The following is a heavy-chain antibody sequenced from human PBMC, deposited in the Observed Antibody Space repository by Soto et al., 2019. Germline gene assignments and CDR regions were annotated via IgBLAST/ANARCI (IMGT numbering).Heavy chain of an antibody. Sequence: EVQLVESGGGLVQPGGSLRLSCAASGFTVSSNYMSWVRQAPGKGLEWVSVIYSGGTTYYADSVKGRFTISRDNSKTTLYLQMNSLRAEATAVYYCARNGDSSDYRGWFDPWGQGTLVTVSS. J-gene: IGHJ5*02. D-gene: IGHD3-22*01. CDR3: ARNGDSSDYRGWFDP. CDR2: IYSGGTT. CDR1: GFTVSSNY. V-gene: IGHV3-66*01.